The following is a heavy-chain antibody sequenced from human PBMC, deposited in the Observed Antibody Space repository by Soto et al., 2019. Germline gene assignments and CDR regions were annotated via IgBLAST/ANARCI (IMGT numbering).Heavy chain of an antibody. CDR2: IDPSDSYT. J-gene: IGHJ5*02. D-gene: IGHD3-22*01. V-gene: IGHV5-10-1*01. Sequence: PGESLKISCKGSGYSFTSYWISWVRQMPGKGLEWMGRIDPSDSYTNYSPSFQGHVTISADKSISTAYLQWSSLKASDTAMYYCAGVSSEYYYDSSGPSGWFDPWGQGTLVTVSS. CDR1: GYSFTSYW. CDR3: AGVSSEYYYDSSGPSGWFDP.